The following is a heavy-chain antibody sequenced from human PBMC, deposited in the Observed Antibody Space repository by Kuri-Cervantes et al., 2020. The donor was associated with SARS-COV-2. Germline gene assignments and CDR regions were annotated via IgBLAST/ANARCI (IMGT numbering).Heavy chain of an antibody. Sequence: GGSLRLSCEVSGFLFSASAIHWVRQGSGKGLEWVGRVRGKANNYATAYAASVKGRLTISRDNSKNTLYLQMGSLRAEDMAVYYCARGGLWFGELLAYYYYMDVWGKGTTVTVSS. CDR2: VRGKANNYAT. CDR3: ARGGLWFGELLAYYYYMDV. D-gene: IGHD3-10*01. CDR1: GFLFSASA. J-gene: IGHJ6*03. V-gene: IGHV3-73*01.